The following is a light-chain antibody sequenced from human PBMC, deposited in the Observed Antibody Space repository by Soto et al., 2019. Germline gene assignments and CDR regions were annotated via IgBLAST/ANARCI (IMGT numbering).Light chain of an antibody. J-gene: IGKJ3*01. CDR1: QSVSSY. Sequence: EIVLTQSPATLSLSPGERATLSCRASQSVSSYLAWYQQKPGQAPRLLIYDASNRATGIPARFSGSGSGTDFTLTISSLGPEDFAVYYCHQRSNWPLFTFGPGTKVDSK. V-gene: IGKV3-11*01. CDR2: DAS. CDR3: HQRSNWPLFT.